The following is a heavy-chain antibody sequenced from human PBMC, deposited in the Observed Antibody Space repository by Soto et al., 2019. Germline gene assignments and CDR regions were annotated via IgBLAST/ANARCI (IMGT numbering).Heavy chain of an antibody. CDR1: GFTFSSYG. J-gene: IGHJ6*02. Sequence: QVQLVESGGGVVQPGRSLRLSCAASGFTFSSYGMHWVRQAPGKGLEWVAVISYDGSNKYYADSVKGRFTISRDNSKNTRYLQMNSLRAEDTAVYYCAKGVPAAIGYYYYYGMDVWGQGTTVTVSS. CDR2: ISYDGSNK. V-gene: IGHV3-30*18. D-gene: IGHD2-2*01. CDR3: AKGVPAAIGYYYYYGMDV.